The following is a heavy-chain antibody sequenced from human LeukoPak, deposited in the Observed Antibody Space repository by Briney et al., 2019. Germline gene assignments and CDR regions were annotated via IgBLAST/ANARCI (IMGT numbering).Heavy chain of an antibody. CDR2: INPNSGGT. J-gene: IGHJ4*02. D-gene: IGHD6-6*01. V-gene: IGHV1-8*03. Sequence: ASVKVSCKASGYTFTGYYMHWVRQAPGQGLEWMGWINPNSGGTGYAQKFQGRVTITRNTSISTAYMELSSLRSEDTAVYYCARGWVGRGYSSSSTLDYWGQGTLVTVSS. CDR1: GYTFTGYY. CDR3: ARGWVGRGYSSSSTLDY.